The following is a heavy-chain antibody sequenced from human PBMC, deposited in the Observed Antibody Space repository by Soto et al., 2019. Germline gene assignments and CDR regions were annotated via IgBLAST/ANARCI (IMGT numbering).Heavy chain of an antibody. D-gene: IGHD1-1*01. CDR3: ARDGGNAAFDI. Sequence: QVQLVESGGGVVQPGRSLRLSCAASGFTSSSYDMHWVRQAPGKGLEWVAVIWYDGSHKFYAESVKGRFTISRDNSKNTLYLQMSSLRAEDTAVYYCARDGGNAAFDIWGQGTMVTVSS. CDR1: GFTSSSYD. V-gene: IGHV3-33*01. J-gene: IGHJ3*02. CDR2: IWYDGSHK.